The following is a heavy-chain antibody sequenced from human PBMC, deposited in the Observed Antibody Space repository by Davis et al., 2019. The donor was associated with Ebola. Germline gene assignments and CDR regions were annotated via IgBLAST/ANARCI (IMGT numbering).Heavy chain of an antibody. CDR2: ISYEGGNK. CDR3: ARKPYTYDAFDL. CDR1: GFVFSSDA. Sequence: GESLKISCAASGFVFSSDAMHWVRQAPGKGLEWVGVISYEGGNKVYADSVKGRFTISRDNSKNTLFLQIDSLNSEDTAVYFCARKPYTYDAFDLWGQGTLVTVSS. D-gene: IGHD2-2*02. V-gene: IGHV3-30*04. J-gene: IGHJ3*01.